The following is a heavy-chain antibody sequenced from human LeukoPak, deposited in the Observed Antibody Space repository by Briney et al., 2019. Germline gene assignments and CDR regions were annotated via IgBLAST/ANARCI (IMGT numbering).Heavy chain of an antibody. CDR3: ASSGWANPV. J-gene: IGHJ6*02. D-gene: IGHD6-19*01. Sequence: PGGSLRLSCAASGFTFSSYAMHWVRQAPGKGLEWVAVISYDGSNKYYADSVKGRFTISRDNSKNTLYLQMNSLRAEDTAVYYCASSGWANPVWGQGTTATVSS. CDR1: GFTFSSYA. CDR2: ISYDGSNK. V-gene: IGHV3-30-3*01.